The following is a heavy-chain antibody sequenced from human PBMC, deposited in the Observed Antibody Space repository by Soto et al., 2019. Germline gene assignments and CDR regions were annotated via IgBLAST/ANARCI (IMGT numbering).Heavy chain of an antibody. V-gene: IGHV1-46*01. D-gene: IGHD6-6*01. J-gene: IGHJ4*02. CDR1: GYSFSSYF. CDR3: ARATYSTSSFRFDY. CDR2: ISLSGGNS. Sequence: GASVKVSCKASGYSFSSYFIHWVRQAPGRGLEWMGIISLSGGNSNYAQKLQGRVAMTRDTSTNTVFMELSSLRSEDTAAYYCARATYSTSSFRFDYWGQGTLVTVSS.